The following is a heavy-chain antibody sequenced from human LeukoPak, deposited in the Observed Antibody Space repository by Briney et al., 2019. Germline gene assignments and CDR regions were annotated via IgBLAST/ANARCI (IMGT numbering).Heavy chain of an antibody. D-gene: IGHD6-13*01. V-gene: IGHV4-59*01. CDR2: IYYTGST. Sequence: SETLSLTCTVFGGSFGRYYWSWIRQPPGKGLEWLGYIYYTGSTSYNPSLESRVTISLDTSRNQFSLKLTSVTAADTAVYYCARDRDGSSWYLGSLDYWGQGTLVTVSS. CDR3: ARDRDGSSWYLGSLDY. CDR1: GGSFGRYY. J-gene: IGHJ4*02.